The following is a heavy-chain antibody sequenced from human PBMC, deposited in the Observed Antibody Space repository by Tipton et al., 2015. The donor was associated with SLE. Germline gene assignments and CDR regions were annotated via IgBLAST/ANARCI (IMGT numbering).Heavy chain of an antibody. V-gene: IGHV4-59*12. CDR3: VRGPKDV. CDR2: IYYSGST. Sequence: TLSLTCTVSGGSISSYYWSWIRQPPGRGLEWIGYIYYSGSTNYNPSLKSRVTISVDTSKNQFSLKLSSVSAADTAVYYCVRGPKDVWGQGTTVTVSS. J-gene: IGHJ6*02. CDR1: GGSISSYY.